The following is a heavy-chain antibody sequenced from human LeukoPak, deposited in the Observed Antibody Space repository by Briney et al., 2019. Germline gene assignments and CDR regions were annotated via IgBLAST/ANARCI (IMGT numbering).Heavy chain of an antibody. CDR1: GVSISRYY. CDR3: ARPRSRYSGSSSFDY. Sequence: EASETLSLTCTVSGVSISRYYWIWIQQPARKELEWIERIYTSGSTSYNPSLKSRVTMSVDTSKNQFSLKLSSVSAADTAVYYCARPRSRYSGSSSFDYWGQGTLVTVSS. CDR2: IYTSGST. D-gene: IGHD6-6*01. V-gene: IGHV4-4*07. J-gene: IGHJ4*02.